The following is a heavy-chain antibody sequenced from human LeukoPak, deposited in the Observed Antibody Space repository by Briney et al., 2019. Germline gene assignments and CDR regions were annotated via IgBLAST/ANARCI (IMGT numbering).Heavy chain of an antibody. Sequence: QSGGSLRLSCAASEVTVTNNYMSWVRQAPGKGLQWVSVIYPGGNIYYADSVKGRFIISRDNSKNTLSLQMNSLTADDTAVYYCVRGPRYYDDSGFHYGVFDIWGQGTLVTVSS. V-gene: IGHV3-53*01. CDR1: EVTVTNNY. CDR2: IYPGGNI. CDR3: VRGPRYYDDSGFHYGVFDI. D-gene: IGHD3-16*01. J-gene: IGHJ3*02.